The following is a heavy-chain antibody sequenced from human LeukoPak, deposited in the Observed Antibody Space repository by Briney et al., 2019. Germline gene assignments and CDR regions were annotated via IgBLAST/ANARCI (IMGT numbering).Heavy chain of an antibody. Sequence: GGSLRLSCAASGFTFSGSAIHWVRQASGKGLEWVGRIRSKANSYATAYAASVKGRFTISRDDSRNTAYLQMNSLKTEDTAVYHCTSWADSGNYYRGDDYWGQGTLVTVSS. CDR1: GFTFSGSA. CDR2: IRSKANSYAT. CDR3: TSWADSGNYYRGDDY. D-gene: IGHD3-10*01. J-gene: IGHJ4*02. V-gene: IGHV3-73*01.